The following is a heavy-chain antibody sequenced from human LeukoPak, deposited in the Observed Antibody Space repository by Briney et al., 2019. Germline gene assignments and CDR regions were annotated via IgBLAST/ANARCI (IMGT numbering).Heavy chain of an antibody. CDR1: GYTFSGYY. D-gene: IGHD3-3*01. CDR2: INPNSGGT. V-gene: IGHV1-2*02. CDR3: ARADMSTDYTPNDY. Sequence: ASVKVSCKASGYTFSGYYMHWVRQAPGQGPEWMGWINPNSGGTNYAQKFQGRVTTTRDTSISTAYMELRRLRSDDTAVYYCARADMSTDYTPNDYWGQGTLVTVSS. J-gene: IGHJ4*02.